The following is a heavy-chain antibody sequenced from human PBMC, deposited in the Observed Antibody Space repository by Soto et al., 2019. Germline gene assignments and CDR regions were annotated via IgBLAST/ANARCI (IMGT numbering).Heavy chain of an antibody. Sequence: QVQLVQSGPEVKKPGASAKVSCKASGYTFSNYGISWMRQVPGQGLEWMGWISAYNGETKYAQKFQSRVSMTTDTSTNTAYMELGSLRSDDTAVYYCARASGTGVGTTSYWGQGTLVTVSS. CDR3: ARASGTGVGTTSY. D-gene: IGHD1-26*01. CDR1: GYTFSNYG. V-gene: IGHV1-18*01. J-gene: IGHJ4*02. CDR2: ISAYNGET.